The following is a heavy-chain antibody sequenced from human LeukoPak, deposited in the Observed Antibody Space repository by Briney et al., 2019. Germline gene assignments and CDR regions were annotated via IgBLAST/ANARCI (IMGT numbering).Heavy chain of an antibody. CDR2: ISGGSGSI. CDR3: AIAERRSPIDY. Sequence: GGSLRLSCAASGFTFSSYSMNWVRQAPGKRLEWLSYISGGSGSIIHADSVRGRFTISRDDAMNSLYLQMNSLRAEDTAVYYCAIAERRSPIDYWGQGTLVTVSS. D-gene: IGHD1-1*01. J-gene: IGHJ4*02. V-gene: IGHV3-48*01. CDR1: GFTFSSYS.